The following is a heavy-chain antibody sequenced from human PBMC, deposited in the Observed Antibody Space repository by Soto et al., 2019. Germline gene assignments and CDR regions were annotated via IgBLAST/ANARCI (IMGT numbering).Heavy chain of an antibody. J-gene: IGHJ5*02. D-gene: IGHD2-2*01. Sequence: GGSLRLSCAASGFAFTSSAMYWVRQAPGKGLEWVSAIGAGSAGTHYADSLQGRFTISRDDSKNILYLQMDRLKAEDTAVYYCEAPRVPAARTRYFDPWGQGTPVTVSS. V-gene: IGHV3-23*01. CDR1: GFAFTSSA. CDR2: IGAGSAGT. CDR3: EAPRVPAARTRYFDP.